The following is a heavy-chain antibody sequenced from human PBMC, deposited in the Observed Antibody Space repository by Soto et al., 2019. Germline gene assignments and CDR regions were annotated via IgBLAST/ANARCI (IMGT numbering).Heavy chain of an antibody. CDR1: GGTFSSYA. CDR3: AREAFNRDYFDY. Sequence: SVKVSCKASGGTFSSYAISWVRQAPGQGLEWMGRIIPILGIANYAQKFQGRVTITADKSTSTAYMELSSLRSEDTAVYYCAREAFNRDYFDYWGQGTLVTVSS. J-gene: IGHJ4*02. CDR2: IIPILGIA. V-gene: IGHV1-69*04.